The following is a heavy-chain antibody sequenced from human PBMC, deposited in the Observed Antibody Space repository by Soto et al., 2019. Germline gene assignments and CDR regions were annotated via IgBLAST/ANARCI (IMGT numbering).Heavy chain of an antibody. V-gene: IGHV1-2*04. D-gene: IGHD3-16*02. Sequence: PSVKVSCKASGYTFTGYYMHWVRQAPGQGLEWMGWINPNSGGTNYAQKFQGWVTMTRDTSISTAYMELSRLRSDDTAVYYCAREELSSRMNDAFYVWGQGTMVTVSS. CDR2: INPNSGGT. CDR1: GYTFTGYY. CDR3: AREELSSRMNDAFYV. J-gene: IGHJ3*01.